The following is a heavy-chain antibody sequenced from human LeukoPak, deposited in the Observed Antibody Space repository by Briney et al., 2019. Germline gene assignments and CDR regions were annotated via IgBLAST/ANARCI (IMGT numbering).Heavy chain of an antibody. CDR3: ARQKYDAGWFDP. J-gene: IGHJ5*02. V-gene: IGHV4-39*01. CDR1: GGSISSSYYY. Sequence: SETLSLTCTVSGGSISSSYYYWGWIRQPPGKGLEWIGSMYYGGGTYYNSSLRSRVTISIDMSKSQFSLKVTSVTAADTGVYYCARQKYDAGWFDPWGQGTLATVSS. D-gene: IGHD2-8*01. CDR2: MYYGGGT.